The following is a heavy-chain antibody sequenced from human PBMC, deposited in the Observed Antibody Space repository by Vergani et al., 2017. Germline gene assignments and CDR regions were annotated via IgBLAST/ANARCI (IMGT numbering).Heavy chain of an antibody. CDR1: GFTFSSYW. V-gene: IGHV3-7*01. J-gene: IGHJ4*02. CDR3: AKEGDFWSGYYGHYFDY. D-gene: IGHD3-3*01. CDR2: IKQDGSEK. Sequence: EVQLVESGGGLVKPGGSLRLSCAASGFTFSSYWMSWVRQAPGKGLEWVANIKQDGSEKYYVDSVKGRFTISRDNAKNSLYLQMNSLRAEDTAVYYCAKEGDFWSGYYGHYFDYWGQGTLVTVSS.